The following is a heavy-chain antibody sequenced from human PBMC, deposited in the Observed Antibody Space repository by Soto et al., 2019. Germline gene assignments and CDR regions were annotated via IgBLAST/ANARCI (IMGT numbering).Heavy chain of an antibody. CDR2: IYNSGST. D-gene: IGHD3-16*02. Sequence: QVQLQESGPGLVKPSGTLSLTCGVSSGSISSSNWWSWVRQPPGKGLEWIGAIYNSGSTNYNPSLKSRVTISEDKSKNQSSLKLSSVSSADTAVYYCARTYDYSWGSYRFEGAFDIWGQGTMVTVSS. CDR1: SGSISSSNW. J-gene: IGHJ3*02. CDR3: ARTYDYSWGSYRFEGAFDI. V-gene: IGHV4-4*02.